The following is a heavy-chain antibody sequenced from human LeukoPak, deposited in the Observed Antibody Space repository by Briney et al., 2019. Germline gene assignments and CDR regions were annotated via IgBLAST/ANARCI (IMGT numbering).Heavy chain of an antibody. CDR1: GFTFSTYG. D-gene: IGHD3-9*01. CDR3: AKDVGNDLTGYYNWFDP. Sequence: GGSLRLSCAASGFTFSTYGMHWVRQAPGKGLEWVTFIRHDGSNKYYAQSVKGRFTISRDNSKNTLYLQMSSLRAEDTAVYYCAKDVGNDLTGYYNWFDPWGQGTLVTASS. V-gene: IGHV3-30*02. J-gene: IGHJ5*02. CDR2: IRHDGSNK.